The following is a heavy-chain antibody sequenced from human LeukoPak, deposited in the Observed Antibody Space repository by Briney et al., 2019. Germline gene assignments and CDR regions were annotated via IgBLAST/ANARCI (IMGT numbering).Heavy chain of an antibody. V-gene: IGHV1-2*02. D-gene: IGHD3-10*01. Sequence: GASVKVSCKASGYTFTGYYMHWVRQAPGQGLEWMGWINPNSGGTNYAQKFQGRVTMTRDTSISTAYMELSRLRSDDTAVYYCARGLTYYYGSGPYHGMDVWGQGTTVTVSS. J-gene: IGHJ6*02. CDR2: INPNSGGT. CDR3: ARGLTYYYGSGPYHGMDV. CDR1: GYTFTGYY.